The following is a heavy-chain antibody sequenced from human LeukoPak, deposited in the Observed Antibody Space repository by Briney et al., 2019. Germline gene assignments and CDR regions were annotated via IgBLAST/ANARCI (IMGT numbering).Heavy chain of an antibody. V-gene: IGHV3-30*02. CDR1: GFTFSSYW. Sequence: GGSLRLSCAASGFTFSSYWMSWVRQAPGKGLEWVAFIRYDGSSNYYADSVKGRFTISRDNSRSTLYLQMNSLRAEDTAVYYCAKEEVISGNHGVYFDYWGQGTLVTVSS. CDR3: AKEEVISGNHGVYFDY. D-gene: IGHD3-22*01. J-gene: IGHJ4*02. CDR2: IRYDGSSN.